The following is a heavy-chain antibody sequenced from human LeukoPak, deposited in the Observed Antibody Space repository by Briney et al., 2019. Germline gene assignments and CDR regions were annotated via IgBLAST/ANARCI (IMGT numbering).Heavy chain of an antibody. Sequence: PGGSLRLSCAASGFTFSSCAMSWVRQAPGKGLVWVSRINSDGSATAYADSVKGRFTISRDNAENTLYLQMNSLRAEDTAVYYCARGTAGYHSSYFDYWGQGTLVTVSS. J-gene: IGHJ4*02. D-gene: IGHD3-16*02. CDR1: GFTFSSCA. CDR2: INSDGSAT. V-gene: IGHV3-74*01. CDR3: ARGTAGYHSSYFDY.